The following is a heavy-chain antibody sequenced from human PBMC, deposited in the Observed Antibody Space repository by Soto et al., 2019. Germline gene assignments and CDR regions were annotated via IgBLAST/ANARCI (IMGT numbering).Heavy chain of an antibody. D-gene: IGHD3-10*01. CDR2: SSWNSGTI. Sequence: ALRLACAASGFTFDDYAMHWVREAPGKGLGWVTGSSWNSGTIGYADSVKGRFTISRGNAKNSLYLQMNSLRTEDTALYYCARDVWSRASGPPDSWGQGTLVAVSS. V-gene: IGHV3-9*01. CDR1: GFTFDDYA. CDR3: ARDVWSRASGPPDS. J-gene: IGHJ4*02.